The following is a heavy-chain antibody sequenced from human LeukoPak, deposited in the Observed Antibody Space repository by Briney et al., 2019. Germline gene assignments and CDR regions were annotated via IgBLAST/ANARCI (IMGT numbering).Heavy chain of an antibody. V-gene: IGHV4-38-2*02. D-gene: IGHD3-3*01. Sequence: PSETLSLTCTVSGYSISSGYYWGWIRQPPGKGLEWIGSIYHSGSTYYNPSLKSRVTISVDTSKNQFSLKLSSVTAADTAVYYCARVAEYYDFWSGYYNWFDPWGQGTLVTVSS. CDR2: IYHSGST. CDR1: GYSISSGYY. CDR3: ARVAEYYDFWSGYYNWFDP. J-gene: IGHJ5*02.